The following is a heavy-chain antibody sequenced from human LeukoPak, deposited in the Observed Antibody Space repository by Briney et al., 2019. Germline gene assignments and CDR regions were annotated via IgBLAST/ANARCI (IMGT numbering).Heavy chain of an antibody. J-gene: IGHJ4*02. Sequence: GGSLRLSCAASGFTFSTSSMSWVRQAPGKGLEWVSSISGASTYIYYADSLKGRFTISRDNAKKSLYLQMNGLRAEDTAVYYCAREYGGGNWEYFFDYWGQGILVTVSS. CDR3: AREYGGGNWEYFFDY. CDR2: ISGASTYI. D-gene: IGHD7-27*01. V-gene: IGHV3-21*01. CDR1: GFTFSTSS.